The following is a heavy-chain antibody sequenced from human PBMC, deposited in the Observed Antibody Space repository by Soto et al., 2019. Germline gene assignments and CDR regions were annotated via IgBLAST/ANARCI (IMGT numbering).Heavy chain of an antibody. CDR1: GGTFSSYA. CDR3: ARTTYYYDSSGYSYYGMDV. V-gene: IGHV1-69*13. Sequence: GASVKVSCKASGGTFSSYASSWVRQAPGQGLEWMGGIIPIFGTANYAQKFQGRVTITADESTSTAYMELSSLRSEDTAVYYCARTTYYYDSSGYSYYGMDVWGQGTTVTVSS. J-gene: IGHJ6*02. D-gene: IGHD3-22*01. CDR2: IIPIFGTA.